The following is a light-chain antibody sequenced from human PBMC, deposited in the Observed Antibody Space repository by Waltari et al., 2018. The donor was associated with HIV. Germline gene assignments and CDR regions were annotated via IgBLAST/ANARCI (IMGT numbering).Light chain of an antibody. CDR2: DDS. CDR3: QVWDSSSDHRV. V-gene: IGLV3-21*02. J-gene: IGLJ3*02. CDR1: NIGSKS. Sequence: SYVLTQPPSVSVAPGQTARITSGGNNIGSKSVHWYQQKPGQAPVLVVYDDSERPSGIPERFSGSNSGNTATLTISRVEAGDEADYYCQVWDSSSDHRVFGGGTKLTVL.